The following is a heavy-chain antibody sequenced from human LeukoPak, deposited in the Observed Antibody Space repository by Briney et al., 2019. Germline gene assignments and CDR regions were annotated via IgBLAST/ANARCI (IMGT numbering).Heavy chain of an antibody. Sequence: GGSLRLSCAASGFTFSSYSMNWVRQAPGKGLEWVSSISSSSSYIYYADSVKGRFTISRDNAKNSLYLQMNSLRAEDTAVYYCARVASTVTTSGLYYYYYMDVWGKGTTVTVSS. CDR1: GFTFSSYS. CDR3: ARVASTVTTSGLYYYYYMDV. J-gene: IGHJ6*03. V-gene: IGHV3-21*01. CDR2: ISSSSSYI. D-gene: IGHD4-17*01.